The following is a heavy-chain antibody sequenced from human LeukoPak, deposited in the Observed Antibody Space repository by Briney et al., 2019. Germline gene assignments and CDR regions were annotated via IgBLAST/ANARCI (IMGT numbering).Heavy chain of an antibody. CDR2: IHYSGNT. Sequence: PSETLSLTCTVPGGSISSSYYSWGWIRQSQGKGLEWIGSIHYSGNTYYNPSLKSRVTISVDTSKTQFSLKLSSVTAADTAVYYCARSINNWFDPWGQGTLVTVSS. CDR3: ARSINNWFDP. V-gene: IGHV4-39*01. J-gene: IGHJ5*02. CDR1: GGSISSSYYS. D-gene: IGHD6-6*01.